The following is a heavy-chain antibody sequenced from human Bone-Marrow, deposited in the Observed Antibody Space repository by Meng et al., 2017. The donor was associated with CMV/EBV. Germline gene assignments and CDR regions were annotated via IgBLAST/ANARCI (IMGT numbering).Heavy chain of an antibody. V-gene: IGHV4-34*01. J-gene: IGHJ4*02. D-gene: IGHD2-21*01. CDR2: INHSGST. CDR1: GGSFSGYY. Sequence: GSLRLSCAVYGGSFSGYYWSWIRQPPGKGLEWIGEINHSGSTNYNPSLKSRVTISVDTSKNQFSLKLSSVTAADTAVYYCARGSGSCGGDCYNLDYWGQGTLVTVSS. CDR3: ARGSGSCGGDCYNLDY.